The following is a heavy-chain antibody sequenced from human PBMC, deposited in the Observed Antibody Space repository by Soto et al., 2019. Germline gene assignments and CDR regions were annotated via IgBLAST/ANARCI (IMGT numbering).Heavy chain of an antibody. V-gene: IGHV3-23*01. CDR3: ATPPTGYSSSWYMVEI. CDR1: GFTFSSDA. J-gene: IGHJ3*02. CDR2: ISGSGGST. D-gene: IGHD6-13*01. Sequence: EVQLLESGGGLVQPGGSLRLSCAASGFTFSSDAMSWVRQAPGKGLEWVSAISGSGGSTYYADSVTGRFTISRDNSKNTLYLQMNSLRAEDTAVYYGATPPTGYSSSWYMVEIWGQGTMVTVSS.